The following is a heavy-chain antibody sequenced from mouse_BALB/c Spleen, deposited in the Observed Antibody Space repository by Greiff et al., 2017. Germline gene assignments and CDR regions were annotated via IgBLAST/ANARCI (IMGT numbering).Heavy chain of an antibody. CDR2: ISSGGSYT. Sequence: EVMVVESGGGLVKPGGSLKLSCAASGFTFSSYAMSWVRQSPEKRLEWVAEISSGGSYTYYPDTVTGRFTISRDNAKNTLYLEMSSLRSEDTAMYYCARETITTVVESWFAYWGQGTLVTVSA. D-gene: IGHD1-1*01. CDR1: GFTFSSYA. J-gene: IGHJ3*01. CDR3: ARETITTVVESWFAY. V-gene: IGHV5-9-4*01.